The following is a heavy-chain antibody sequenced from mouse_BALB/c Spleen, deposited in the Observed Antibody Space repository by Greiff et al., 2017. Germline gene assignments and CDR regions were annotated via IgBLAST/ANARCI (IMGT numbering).Heavy chain of an antibody. D-gene: IGHD1-1*01. CDR2: IYPGDGDT. V-gene: IGHV1-82*01. CDR1: GYAFSSSW. CDR3: ARGGVYYYGSSLFDY. J-gene: IGHJ2*01. Sequence: QVQLQQSGPELVKPGASVKISCKASGYAFSSSWMNWVKQRPGQGLEWIGRIYPGDGDTNYNGKFKGKATLTADKSSSTAYMQLSSLTSVDSAVYFCARGGVYYYGSSLFDYWGQGTTLTVSS.